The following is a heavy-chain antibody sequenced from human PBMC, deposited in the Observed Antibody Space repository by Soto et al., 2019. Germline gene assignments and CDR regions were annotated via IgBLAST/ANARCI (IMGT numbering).Heavy chain of an antibody. CDR3: ARSVAVPGAHIDY. CDR1: GGSISGSY. CDR2: VYYTGST. D-gene: IGHD6-19*01. V-gene: IGHV4-59*01. J-gene: IGHJ4*02. Sequence: SETLSLTCSVSGGSISGSYWSWIRQSPGKGLEWLGYVYYTGSTNYSPSLRSRVSISVDTSKNEFSLRLSSVTAADTAVYFCARSVAVPGAHIDYWGQGXQVTVYS.